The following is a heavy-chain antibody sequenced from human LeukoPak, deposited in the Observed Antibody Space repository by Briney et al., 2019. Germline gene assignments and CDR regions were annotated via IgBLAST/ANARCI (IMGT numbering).Heavy chain of an antibody. Sequence: SETLSLTCTVSGGSISSYYWSWIRQPPGKGLEWIGYIYYSGSTNYNPSLKSRVTISVDTSKNQFSLKLSSVTAADTAVYYCARHNPVAVRKKTFDYWGQGTLLTVSS. CDR3: ARHNPVAVRKKTFDY. V-gene: IGHV4-59*08. D-gene: IGHD6-19*01. J-gene: IGHJ4*02. CDR2: IYYSGST. CDR1: GGSISSYY.